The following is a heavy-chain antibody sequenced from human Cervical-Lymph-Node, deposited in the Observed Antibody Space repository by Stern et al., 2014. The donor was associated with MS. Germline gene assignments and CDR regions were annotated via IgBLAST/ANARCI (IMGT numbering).Heavy chain of an antibody. CDR1: GITFTNAW. Sequence: EVQLVESGGALVKPGGSLRLSCAASGITFTNAWMTWVRLAPGRGLEWVGRIKSETDGGTTDYASPVKGRFTISRDDSKNTLYLQMNTLKTEDTAVYFCTTDRIYYDSSGYVTLLTFNYWGQGTLVTVSS. D-gene: IGHD3-22*01. CDR2: IKSETDGGTT. CDR3: TTDRIYYDSSGYVTLLTFNY. V-gene: IGHV3-15*02. J-gene: IGHJ4*02.